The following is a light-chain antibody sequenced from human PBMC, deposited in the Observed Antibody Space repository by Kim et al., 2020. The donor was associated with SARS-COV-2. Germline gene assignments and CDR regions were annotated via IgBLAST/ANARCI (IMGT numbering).Light chain of an antibody. CDR2: QDS. J-gene: IGLJ2*01. CDR1: KLGDKY. CDR3: QAWDSSTVV. V-gene: IGLV3-1*01. Sequence: VVPGQTARITCSGDKLGDKYAPWYQQKPGQSPVLVIYQDSKRPSGIPERFSGSNSGNTATLTISGTQAMDEADYYCQAWDSSTVVFGGGTQLTVL.